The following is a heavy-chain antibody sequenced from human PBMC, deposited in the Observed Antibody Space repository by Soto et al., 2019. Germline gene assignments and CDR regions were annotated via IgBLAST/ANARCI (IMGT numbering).Heavy chain of an antibody. J-gene: IGHJ6*02. V-gene: IGHV4-30-4*01. CDR1: GDSINSGDYY. CDR2: IHFSGRT. CDR3: ARDKQGFSYGYGSQYFYYHGLDV. D-gene: IGHD5-18*01. Sequence: PSETLSLTCIVSGDSINSGDYYWSWIRQPPGKGLEWIGNIHFSGRTCYSPSLKSRVTMSTDTSKNQFSLRLTYVTSADTAVYYCARDKQGFSYGYGSQYFYYHGLDVWGQGTTVTVSS.